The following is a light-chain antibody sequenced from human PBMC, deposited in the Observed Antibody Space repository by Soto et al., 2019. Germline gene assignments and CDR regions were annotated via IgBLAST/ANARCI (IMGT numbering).Light chain of an antibody. V-gene: IGKV3D-15*01. CDR1: QSVSSY. J-gene: IGKJ1*01. Sequence: EMVMTQSPATLSGSPGERATLCCRASQSVSSYLAWYQQKPGQAPRLLIYDASNRATGIPARFSGSGSGTDFTLTISSLQSEDFAVYYCQQYNDRPRTFGQGTKVDIK. CDR2: DAS. CDR3: QQYNDRPRT.